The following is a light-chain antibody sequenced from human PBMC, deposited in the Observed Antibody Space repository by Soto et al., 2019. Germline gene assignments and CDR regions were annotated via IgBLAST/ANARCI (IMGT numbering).Light chain of an antibody. CDR1: SSNIGAHYD. CDR2: GNT. V-gene: IGLV1-40*01. CDR3: QSYDSSLSGYV. Sequence: QSVLTQPPSVSGAPGQRVTISCTGSSSNIGAHYDVHWYQQLPGTAPKLLIYGNTNRPSGVPDRFSGSKSGTSASLAITGLQAEDEADYYCQSYDSSLSGYVFGPGTKLTVL. J-gene: IGLJ1*01.